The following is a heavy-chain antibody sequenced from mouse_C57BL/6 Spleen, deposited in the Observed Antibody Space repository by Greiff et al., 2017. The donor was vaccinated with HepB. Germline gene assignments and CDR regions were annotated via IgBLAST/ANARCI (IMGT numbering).Heavy chain of an antibody. J-gene: IGHJ1*03. Sequence: VQLTESGPGLVAPSQSLSITCPVSGFPLTSYGVHWVRQPPGKGLEWLVVIWSDGSTTYNSSLKSRLSISKDNSKSQVFVKMNSLQTDDTAMYYCSRHYGSSYGYFDVWGTGTTVTVSS. CDR1: GFPLTSYG. D-gene: IGHD1-1*01. CDR3: SRHYGSSYGYFDV. CDR2: IWSDGST. V-gene: IGHV2-6-1*01.